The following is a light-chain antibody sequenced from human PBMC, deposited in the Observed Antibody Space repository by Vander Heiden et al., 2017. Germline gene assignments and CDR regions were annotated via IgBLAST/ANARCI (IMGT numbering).Light chain of an antibody. V-gene: IGLV3-19*01. CDR3: NSRDSSGNHVV. CDR1: SLRSYY. Sequence: SSELTHDPAVSVAMGQTVRITCQGDSLRSYYGSWYQQKPGQAPVLVIYGKNNRPSGIPDRFSGSSSGNTASLTITGAQAEDEADYYCNSRDSSGNHVVFGGGTKLTVL. CDR2: GKN. J-gene: IGLJ2*01.